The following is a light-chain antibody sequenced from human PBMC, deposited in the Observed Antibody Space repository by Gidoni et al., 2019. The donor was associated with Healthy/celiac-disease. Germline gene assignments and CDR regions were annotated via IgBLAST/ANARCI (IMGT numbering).Light chain of an antibody. J-gene: IGKJ2*01. CDR1: QSISSY. CDR2: GAS. Sequence: DIQMTQSPSSLSASVGDRVTITCRASQSISSYINWYQQKPGKAPKLLIYGASILESGVPPRFSGSGSGTDFTLTISRLQPEDFTTYYCQQSYDVPQTFGQGTKVEIK. CDR3: QQSYDVPQT. V-gene: IGKV1-39*01.